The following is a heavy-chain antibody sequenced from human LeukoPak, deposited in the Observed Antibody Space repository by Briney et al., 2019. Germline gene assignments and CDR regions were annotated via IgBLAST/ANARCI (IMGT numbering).Heavy chain of an antibody. D-gene: IGHD5-24*01. CDR1: GFTFSSYA. V-gene: IGHV3-23*01. CDR3: AIWRDGYSTYIFDY. Sequence: PGGSLRLSCAASGFTFSSYAMSWVRQAPGKGLGWVSSISGSGGSTYYADSVKGRFTISRDNSKNTLYLQMNSLRAEDTAVYSCAIWRDGYSTYIFDYWAQGTLVTVSS. CDR2: ISGSGGST. J-gene: IGHJ4*02.